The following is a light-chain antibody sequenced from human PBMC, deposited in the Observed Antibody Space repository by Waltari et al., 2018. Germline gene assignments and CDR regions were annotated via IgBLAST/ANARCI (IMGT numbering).Light chain of an antibody. Sequence: DIVMTQSPSSLSASIGDTITVTCRASQTIRTYLNWYQQKPAKAPKLLIFGASTLPRGVPSRFSGSASGTEFTLTVTNLQPDDFATYFCQQSFSSPWTFGQGTTV. CDR2: GAS. CDR1: QTIRTY. V-gene: IGKV1-39*01. CDR3: QQSFSSPWT. J-gene: IGKJ1*01.